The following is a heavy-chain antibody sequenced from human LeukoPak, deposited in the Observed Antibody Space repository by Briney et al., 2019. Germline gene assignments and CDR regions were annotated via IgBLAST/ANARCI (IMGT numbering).Heavy chain of an antibody. J-gene: IGHJ3*02. Sequence: GGSLRLSCAASGFTVSSNYMSWVRQPPGKGLGWVSVIYSGGSTYYADSVKGRFTISRDNSKNTLYLQMNSLRAEDTAVYYCARDRGSTALWFDAFDIWGQGTMVTVSS. CDR2: IYSGGST. CDR3: ARDRGSTALWFDAFDI. V-gene: IGHV3-66*01. CDR1: GFTVSSNY. D-gene: IGHD3-10*01.